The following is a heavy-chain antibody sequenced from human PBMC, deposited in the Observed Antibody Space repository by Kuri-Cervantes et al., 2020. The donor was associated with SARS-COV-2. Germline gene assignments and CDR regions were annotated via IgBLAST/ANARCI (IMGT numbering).Heavy chain of an antibody. CDR2: IYYSGST. J-gene: IGHJ5*02. V-gene: IGHV4-61*01. CDR1: GGSVSSGSYY. CDR3: ARDGAGVAVAGTSNRFDP. Sequence: SETLSLTCTVSGGSVSSGSYYWSWIRQPPGKGLEWIGYIYYSGSTNYNPSLKSRVTISVDTSKNQFSLKLSSVTAADTAVYYCARDGAGVAVAGTSNRFDPRGQGTLVTVSS. D-gene: IGHD6-19*01.